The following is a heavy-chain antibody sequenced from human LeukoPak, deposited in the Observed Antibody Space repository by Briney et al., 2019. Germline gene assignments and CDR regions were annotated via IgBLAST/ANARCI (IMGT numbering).Heavy chain of an antibody. V-gene: IGHV3-7*01. CDR1: GLTFRSYW. CDR3: ARERDGRFFDY. J-gene: IGHJ4*02. CDR2: INQDGSEK. Sequence: GGSLRLSCAVSGLTFRSYWMSWVRQAPGKGLEWVANINQDGSEKYFVDSVKGRFTNPRDNAKNSLHLQMNTLRAEDTAVYYCARERDGRFFDYWGQGTLVIVSS. D-gene: IGHD5-24*01.